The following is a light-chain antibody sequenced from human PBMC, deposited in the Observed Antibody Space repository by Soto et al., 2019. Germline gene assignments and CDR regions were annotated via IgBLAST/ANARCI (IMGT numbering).Light chain of an antibody. CDR3: SSHTSSSTNL. V-gene: IGLV2-14*03. J-gene: IGLJ3*02. CDR1: SSDVGGYNY. CDR2: DVS. Sequence: QSALTQPASASGSPGQSITISCTGTSSDVGGYNYVSWYQQHPGRVPKLMIYDVSNRPSGVSNRFSGSKSGNTASLTISGLQAEDEADYYCSSHTSSSTNLFGGGTKLTVL.